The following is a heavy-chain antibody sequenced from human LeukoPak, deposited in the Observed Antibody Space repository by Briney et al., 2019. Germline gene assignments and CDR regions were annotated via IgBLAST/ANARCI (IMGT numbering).Heavy chain of an antibody. CDR3: ARGDSKGYYYGMDV. V-gene: IGHV3-33*01. Sequence: GGSLRVSCAASGFTFSSYGMHWVRQAPGKGLEWVAVIWYDGSNKYYADSVKGRFTISRDNSKNTLYLQMNSLRAEDTAVYYCARGDSKGYYYGMDVWGQGTTVTVSS. J-gene: IGHJ6*02. CDR1: GFTFSSYG. CDR2: IWYDGSNK. D-gene: IGHD4-11*01.